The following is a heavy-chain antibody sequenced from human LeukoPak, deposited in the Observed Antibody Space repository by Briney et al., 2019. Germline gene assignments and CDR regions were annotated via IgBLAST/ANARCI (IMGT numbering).Heavy chain of an antibody. CDR3: ARDRSVGATMSVFDY. CDR1: GGSISSGDYY. V-gene: IGHV4-61*02. D-gene: IGHD1-26*01. J-gene: IGHJ4*02. CDR2: IYTSGST. Sequence: SQTLSLTCTVSGGSISSGDYYWSWIRQPAGKGLEWIGRIYTSGSTNCNPSLKSRVTISVDTSKNQFSLKLSSVTAADTAVYYCARDRSVGATMSVFDYWGQGTLVTVSS.